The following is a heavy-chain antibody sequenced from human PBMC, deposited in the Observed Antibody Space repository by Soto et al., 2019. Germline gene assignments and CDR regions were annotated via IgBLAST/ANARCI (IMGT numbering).Heavy chain of an antibody. V-gene: IGHV4-4*07. CDR3: VRDGTKTLRDWFDP. CDR2: IYATGTT. J-gene: IGHJ5*02. CDR1: GASISGFY. Sequence: PSETLSLTCTVSGASISGFYWSWIRKSAGKGLEWIGRIYATGTTDYNPSLKSRVMMSVDTSKKQFSLKLRSVTAAEKAVYYCVRDGTKTLRDWFDPWGQGISVTVSS. D-gene: IGHD1-1*01.